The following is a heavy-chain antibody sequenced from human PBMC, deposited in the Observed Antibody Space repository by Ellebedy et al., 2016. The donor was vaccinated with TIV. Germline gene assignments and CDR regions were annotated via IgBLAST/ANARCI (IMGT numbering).Heavy chain of an antibody. CDR2: ISSGRSYI. D-gene: IGHD3-16*01. J-gene: IGHJ4*02. CDR3: ASQDVGLVDY. CDR1: GFTFSSYS. V-gene: IGHV3-21*01. Sequence: GESLKISXAASGFTFSSYSMTWVRQAPGKGLEWVSSISSGRSYIYYADSVKGRFTISRDNAKNSLYLQMNSLRAEDTAVYYCASQDVGLVDYWGQGTLVSVSS.